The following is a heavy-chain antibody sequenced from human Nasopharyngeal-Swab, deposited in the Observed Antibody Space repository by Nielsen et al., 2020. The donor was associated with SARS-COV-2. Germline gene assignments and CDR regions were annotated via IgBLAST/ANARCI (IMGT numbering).Heavy chain of an antibody. J-gene: IGHJ6*02. CDR3: ARLRIAVAGTGESYYYYGMDV. V-gene: IGHV4-59*08. CDR1: GGSISSYY. Sequence: SETLSLTCTVSGGSISSYYWSWIRQPPGKGLEWIGYIYYSGSTNYNPSLKSRVTISVDPSKNQFSLKLSSVTAADTAVYYCARLRIAVAGTGESYYYYGMDVWGQGTTVTVSS. D-gene: IGHD6-19*01. CDR2: IYYSGST.